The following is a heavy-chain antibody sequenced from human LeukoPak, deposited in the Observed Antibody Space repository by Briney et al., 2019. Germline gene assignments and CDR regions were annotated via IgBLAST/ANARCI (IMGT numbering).Heavy chain of an antibody. CDR1: GFTFSSYG. J-gene: IGHJ4*02. D-gene: IGHD6-13*01. V-gene: IGHV3-30*02. CDR2: IRYDGTNK. Sequence: GGSLRLSCAASGFTFSSYGMHWVRQAPGKGLEWVAFIRYDGTNKYYADSVKGRFTISRDNSKNTLYLQMNSLRAEDTAVYYCAKGGIAAAPGYFDYWGQGTLVTVSS. CDR3: AKGGIAAAPGYFDY.